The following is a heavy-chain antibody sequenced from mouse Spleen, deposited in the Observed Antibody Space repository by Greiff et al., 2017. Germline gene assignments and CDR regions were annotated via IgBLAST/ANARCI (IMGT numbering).Heavy chain of an antibody. V-gene: IGHV14-4*02. J-gene: IGHJ2*01. CDR2: IDPENGDT. CDR1: GFNIKDYY. D-gene: IGHD1-1*01. Sequence: DVQLQESGAELVRSGASVKLSCTASGFNIKDYYMHWVKQRPEQGLEWIGWIDPENGDTEYAPKFQGKATMTADTSSNTAYLQLSSLTSEDTAVYYCNGAYGSDYWGQGTTLTVSS. CDR3: NGAYGSDY.